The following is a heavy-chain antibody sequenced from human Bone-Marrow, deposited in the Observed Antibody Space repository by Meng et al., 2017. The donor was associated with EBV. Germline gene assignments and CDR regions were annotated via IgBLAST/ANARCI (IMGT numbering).Heavy chain of an antibody. Sequence: QVQLQESGPGLVKPSXXXXXTCAVSGGSISSSNWWSWVRQPPGKGLEWIGEIYHSGSTNYNPSLKSRVTISVDKSKNQFSLKLSSVTAADTAVYYCARDATMVRGAPDYWGQGTLVTVSS. J-gene: IGHJ4*02. D-gene: IGHD3-10*01. CDR1: GGSISSSNW. CDR3: ARDATMVRGAPDY. CDR2: IYHSGST. V-gene: IGHV4-4*02.